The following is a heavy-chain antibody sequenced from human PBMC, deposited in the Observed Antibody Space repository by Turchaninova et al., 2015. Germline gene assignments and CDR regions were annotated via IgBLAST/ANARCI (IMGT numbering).Heavy chain of an antibody. CDR3: ARQGDLYSGYEDVDY. D-gene: IGHD5-12*01. V-gene: IGHV5-10-1*03. Sequence: ELQLVQPGDQVKNTGMSSGSSDNGSVQRVTIYWVSWVRQRPGKGLEWMGRIDPSDSYTNYSPSFQGHVTISADKSISTAYLQWSSLKASDTAMYYCARQGDLYSGYEDVDYWGQGTLVTVSS. CDR1: VQRVTIYW. CDR2: IDPSDSYT. J-gene: IGHJ4*02.